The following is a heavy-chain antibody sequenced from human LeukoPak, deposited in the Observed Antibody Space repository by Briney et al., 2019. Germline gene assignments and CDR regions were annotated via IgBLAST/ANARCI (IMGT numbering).Heavy chain of an antibody. J-gene: IGHJ3*02. CDR1: GFKFDAYG. Sequence: PGGSLRLSCAASGFKFDAYGMSWVRQVPGKGLEWVSGIYKSGSGTHYADSVKGRFTISRDNAKNCLYVQMNSLIAEDTALYFCARGHYGDPGALDIWGQGTMVSVSS. V-gene: IGHV3-20*04. D-gene: IGHD4-17*01. CDR2: IYKSGSGT. CDR3: ARGHYGDPGALDI.